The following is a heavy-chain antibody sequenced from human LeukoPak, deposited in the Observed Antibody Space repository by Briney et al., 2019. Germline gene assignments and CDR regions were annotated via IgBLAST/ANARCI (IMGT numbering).Heavy chain of an antibody. D-gene: IGHD6-19*01. CDR1: GFTFSSYA. CDR3: AREGAVAVPPTIYYYYYYMDV. V-gene: IGHV3-23*01. Sequence: GGSLRLSCAASGFTFSSYAMSWVRQAPGKGLEWVSAISGSGGSTYYADSVKGRFTISRDNAKNSLYLQMNSLRAEDTAVYYCAREGAVAVPPTIYYYYYYMDVWGKGTTVTVSS. CDR2: ISGSGGST. J-gene: IGHJ6*03.